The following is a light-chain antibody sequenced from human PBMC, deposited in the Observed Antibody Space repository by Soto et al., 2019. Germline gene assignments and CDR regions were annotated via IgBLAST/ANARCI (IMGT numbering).Light chain of an antibody. Sequence: EIVLALSPATLSVSPGESATLSCRARPPVSSNCLAWYQQKPGQPHRLLIYDASNRATGIPARFSGSGSGTDFTLTISSLEPDDFATYYCQHYNSYPQTFGQGTKVDIK. CDR2: DAS. CDR3: QHYNSYPQT. CDR1: PPVSSNC. V-gene: IGKV3D-20*02. J-gene: IGKJ1*01.